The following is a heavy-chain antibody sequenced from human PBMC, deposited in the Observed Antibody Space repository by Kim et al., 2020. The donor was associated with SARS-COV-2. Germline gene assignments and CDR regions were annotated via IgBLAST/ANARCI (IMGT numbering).Heavy chain of an antibody. Sequence: YNPSLKSRVTISVDTSKNQFSLKLNSVTAADTAVYYCARHKSSGWPTFDYWGQGTLVTVSS. D-gene: IGHD6-19*01. J-gene: IGHJ4*02. CDR3: ARHKSSGWPTFDY. V-gene: IGHV4-59*08.